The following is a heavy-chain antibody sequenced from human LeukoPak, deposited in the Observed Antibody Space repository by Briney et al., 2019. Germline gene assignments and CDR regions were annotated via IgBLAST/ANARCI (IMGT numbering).Heavy chain of an antibody. J-gene: IGHJ4*02. D-gene: IGHD1-1*01. CDR3: VRESRPGGAMGLYHNLDY. CDR1: GFTFSDYW. Sequence: GGSLRLSCVGSGFTFSDYWMSWVRQAPGKGLEWVANIKQDGSEKYYVDSVKGRFTISRDNTKNLLFLEMNNLRGDDTAIYYCVRESRPGGAMGLYHNLDYWGQGTLVAVSS. CDR2: IKQDGSEK. V-gene: IGHV3-7*01.